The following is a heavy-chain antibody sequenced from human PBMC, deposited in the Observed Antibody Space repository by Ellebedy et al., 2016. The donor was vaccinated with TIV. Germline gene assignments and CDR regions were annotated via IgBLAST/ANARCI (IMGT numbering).Heavy chain of an antibody. D-gene: IGHD5-12*01. CDR1: GGSISSNYY. CDR2: IYYSGST. Sequence: MPSETLSLTCTVSGGSISSNYYWGWIRQPPGKGLEWTGSIYYSGSTYYNPSLKSRVTISIDPSNKQFSLNLNSLTAADTAVYYCARHVGDIVATILRGSSGLTWFDPWGQGTLVTVSS. V-gene: IGHV4-39*01. CDR3: ARHVGDIVATILRGSSGLTWFDP. J-gene: IGHJ5*02.